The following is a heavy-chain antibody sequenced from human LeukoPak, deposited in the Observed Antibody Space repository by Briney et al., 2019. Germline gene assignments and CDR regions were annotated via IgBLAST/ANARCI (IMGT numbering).Heavy chain of an antibody. D-gene: IGHD3-10*01. CDR2: ISAYNGNT. Sequence: WASVKVSCKASGYTFTSYGISWVRQAPGQGLEWMGWISAYNGNTNYAQKLQGRVTMTTDTSTSTAYMELRSLRSDDTAVYYCARDVLLWFGGLSRGVYFDYWGQGILVTVSS. J-gene: IGHJ4*02. CDR3: ARDVLLWFGGLSRGVYFDY. V-gene: IGHV1-18*04. CDR1: GYTFTSYG.